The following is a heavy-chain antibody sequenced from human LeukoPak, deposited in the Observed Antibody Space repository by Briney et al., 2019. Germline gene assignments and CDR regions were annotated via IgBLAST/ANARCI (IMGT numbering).Heavy chain of an antibody. CDR3: VKDQHCSTISCATRTGFDL. CDR1: GFTFSSYA. Sequence: GGSLRLSCSASGFTFSSYAMHWVRQAPGKGLEFVSGISSTGGSTNYPDSVKDRFSISRDNSKNTLYLQMTSLRADDTAVYYCVKDQHCSTISCATRTGFDLWGQGTSVTVSS. D-gene: IGHD2-2*01. CDR2: ISSTGGST. V-gene: IGHV3-64D*06. J-gene: IGHJ5*02.